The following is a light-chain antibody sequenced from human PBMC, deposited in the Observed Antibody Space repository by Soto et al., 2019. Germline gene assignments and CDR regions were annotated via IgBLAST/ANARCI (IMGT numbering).Light chain of an antibody. J-gene: IGKJ3*01. CDR3: QQYGSSPLT. Sequence: EIVLTQSPGTLSLSPGERATLSCRASESVSDNYLAWYQQRSGQAPRLVIYGASSRASAVPDRFSGSGSGADFTLTISRLEPEDFAVYYCQQYGSSPLTFGPGTKVDF. CDR2: GAS. V-gene: IGKV3-20*01. CDR1: ESVSDNY.